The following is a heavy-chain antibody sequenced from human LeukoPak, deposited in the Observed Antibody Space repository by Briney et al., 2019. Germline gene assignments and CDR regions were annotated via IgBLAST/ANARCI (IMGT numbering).Heavy chain of an antibody. Sequence: PGGSLRLSCAASGFTFSSYGMHWVRHAPGKGLEWVAFIRYDGSNKYYADSVKGRFNISRDNSKNTLYLQMNSLRAEDTAVYYCAKDPYLNIVVGPAAYWGQGTLVTVSS. D-gene: IGHD2-2*01. CDR2: IRYDGSNK. CDR3: AKDPYLNIVVGPAAY. CDR1: GFTFSSYG. J-gene: IGHJ4*02. V-gene: IGHV3-30*02.